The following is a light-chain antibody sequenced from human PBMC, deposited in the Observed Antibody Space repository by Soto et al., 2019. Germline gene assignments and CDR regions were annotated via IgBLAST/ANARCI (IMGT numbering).Light chain of an antibody. CDR3: QQYNNWPWT. J-gene: IGKJ1*01. Sequence: EIVMTQYPATLSLSPGERATLSCGASQSVTSDLAWYQLKPGQAPRLLIYGASTRATGIPARFSGSGSGTDFTLTISSLQSEDFAVYYCQQYNNWPWTFGQGTKVDIK. CDR1: QSVTSD. V-gene: IGKV3-15*01. CDR2: GAS.